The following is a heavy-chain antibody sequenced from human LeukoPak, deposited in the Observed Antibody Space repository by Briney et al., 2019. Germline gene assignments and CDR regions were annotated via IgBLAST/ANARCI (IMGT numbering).Heavy chain of an antibody. CDR3: ARDTYYYDSSGYYNGRYFDY. CDR1: GYTFTSYY. V-gene: IGHV1-46*01. Sequence: ASVKVSCKASGYTFTSYYMHWVRQAPGQGLEWMGIINPSGGSTSYAQKFQGRVTMTRDMSTSTVYMELSSLRSEDTAVYYCARDTYYYDSSGYYNGRYFDYWGQGTLVTVSS. D-gene: IGHD3-22*01. CDR2: INPSGGST. J-gene: IGHJ4*02.